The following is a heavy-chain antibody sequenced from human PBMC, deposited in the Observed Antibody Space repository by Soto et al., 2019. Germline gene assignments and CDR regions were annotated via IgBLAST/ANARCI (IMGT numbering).Heavy chain of an antibody. CDR3: ARDLTVGAGYFDY. D-gene: IGHD6-19*01. CDR1: GFTVSSNY. J-gene: IGHJ4*02. Sequence: LRLSCAASGFTVSSNYMSWVRQAPGKGLEWVSVIYSGGSTYYADSVKGRFTISRDNPKNTLYLQMNSLRAEDTAVYYCARDLTVGAGYFDYWGQGTLVTVSS. CDR2: IYSGGST. V-gene: IGHV3-53*01.